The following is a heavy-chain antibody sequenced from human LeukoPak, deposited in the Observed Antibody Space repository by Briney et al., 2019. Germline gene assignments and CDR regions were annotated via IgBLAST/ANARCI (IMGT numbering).Heavy chain of an antibody. V-gene: IGHV3-23*03. D-gene: IGHD2-2*01. CDR1: GFTFSSYA. CDR2: IHSGGTR. Sequence: PGGSLRLSCAASGFTFSSYAMSWVRQAPGKGLEWVSLIHSGGTRYTDSVRGRFTISRDNSKNTLYLQMNSLRAEDTAMYYCASWYHIDYWGQGTLVTVSS. J-gene: IGHJ4*02. CDR3: ASWYHIDY.